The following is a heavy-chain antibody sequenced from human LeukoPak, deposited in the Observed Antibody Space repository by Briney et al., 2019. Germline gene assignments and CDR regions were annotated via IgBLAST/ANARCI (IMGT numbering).Heavy chain of an antibody. J-gene: IGHJ3*02. CDR1: GYTFTSYG. CDR2: ISAYNGNT. D-gene: IGHD4-17*01. CDR3: ARSRPHSRCGDYVLVSAFDI. Sequence: GASVKVSCKASGYTFTSYGISWVRQAPGQGLEWMGWISAYNGNTNYAQKLQGRVTMTTDTSTSTAYMELRSLRSDDTAVYYCARSRPHSRCGDYVLVSAFDIWGQGTMVTVSS. V-gene: IGHV1-18*01.